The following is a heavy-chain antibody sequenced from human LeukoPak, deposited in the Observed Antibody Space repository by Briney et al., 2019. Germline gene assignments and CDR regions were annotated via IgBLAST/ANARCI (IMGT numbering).Heavy chain of an antibody. V-gene: IGHV3-48*03. Sequence: SGGSLRLSCAASGFTFSGYEMNWVRQAPGKGREGVSYISSSGSAIYYADSVKGRFTISRDNAKNSLYLQMNSLRAEDTAVYYCARRGVNYYDSSGYYYVWGQGTLVTVSS. CDR1: GFTFSGYE. J-gene: IGHJ4*02. CDR2: ISSSGSAI. CDR3: ARRGVNYYDSSGYYYV. D-gene: IGHD3-22*01.